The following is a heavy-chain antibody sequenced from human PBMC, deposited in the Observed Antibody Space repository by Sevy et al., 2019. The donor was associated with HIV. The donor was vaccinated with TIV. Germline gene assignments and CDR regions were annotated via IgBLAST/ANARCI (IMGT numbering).Heavy chain of an antibody. CDR3: ARDLPSAVTLPFYYYGLHV. J-gene: IGHJ6*02. CDR2: ISSNGSSE. D-gene: IGHD4-17*01. V-gene: IGHV3-30*04. CDR1: GFTFNIYV. Sequence: GGSLRLCCAASGFTFNIYVIHWVRQAPGKGLEWVAIISSNGSSEYYADSVKGRFTISRDNSKNTLYLQMNSLRAEDTAVYYCARDLPSAVTLPFYYYGLHVWGQGTTVTVSS.